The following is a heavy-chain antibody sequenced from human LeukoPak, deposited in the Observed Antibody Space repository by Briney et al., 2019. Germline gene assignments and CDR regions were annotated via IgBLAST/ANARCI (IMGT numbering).Heavy chain of an antibody. CDR3: ASFGISWRSSY. CDR2: ISDDGSYT. CDR1: GFSFSSHW. V-gene: IGHV3-74*01. J-gene: IGHJ4*02. D-gene: IGHD2-21*01. Sequence: GGSLRLSCAASGFSFSSHWVHWVRQAPGKGLVWVSRISDDGSYTSNVDSVKGRFTISRDNVNNMLYLHMNSLRAEDTAVYYCASFGISWRSSYWGQGTPVTVSS.